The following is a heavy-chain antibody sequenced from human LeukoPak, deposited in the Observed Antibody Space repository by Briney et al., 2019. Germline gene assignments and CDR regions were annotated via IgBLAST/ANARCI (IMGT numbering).Heavy chain of an antibody. J-gene: IGHJ4*02. Sequence: PGGSLRLSCAASGFTFSSFWMSWVRQAPGKGLEWVANIKTDGSEKYYVDSVKGRFTISRDNAKNSLSLQMNNLSAEDTAVYYCTRDWGGVAAGIDYWGQGTLVTVSS. CDR3: TRDWGGVAAGIDY. CDR1: GFTFSSFW. CDR2: IKTDGSEK. D-gene: IGHD6-13*01. V-gene: IGHV3-7*01.